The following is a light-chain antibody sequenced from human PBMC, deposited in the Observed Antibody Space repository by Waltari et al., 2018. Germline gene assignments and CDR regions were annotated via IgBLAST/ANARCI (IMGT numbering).Light chain of an antibody. CDR2: DAS. V-gene: IGKV1-5*01. Sequence: DIQLTQYPSTLSASAGARVILTCRASQSISSYLAWYRQQPGKAPRLLIYDASNLQGGVPSRFSGAGSQTEFTLTITSLQPDDFATYFCQQYDTHPFTFGQGTKLEIE. J-gene: IGKJ2*01. CDR1: QSISSY. CDR3: QQYDTHPFT.